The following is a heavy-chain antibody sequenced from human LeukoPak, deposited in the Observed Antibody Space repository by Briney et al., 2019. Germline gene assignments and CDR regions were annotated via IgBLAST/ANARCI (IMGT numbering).Heavy chain of an antibody. CDR2: ISWNSGSI. J-gene: IGHJ6*02. Sequence: PGGSLRLSCAASGFTFDDYAMDWVRQAPGKGLEWVSGISWNSGSIGYADSVKGRFTIPRDNAKNSLYLQMNSLRAEDTALYYCAKAGYYYDSSGSYYGMDVWGQGTTVTVSS. CDR3: AKAGYYYDSSGSYYGMDV. CDR1: GFTFDDYA. V-gene: IGHV3-9*01. D-gene: IGHD3-22*01.